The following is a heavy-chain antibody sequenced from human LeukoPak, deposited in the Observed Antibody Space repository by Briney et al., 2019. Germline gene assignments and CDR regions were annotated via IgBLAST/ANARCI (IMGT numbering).Heavy chain of an antibody. J-gene: IGHJ5*02. CDR3: ASTVKDIVVVPAAGWFDP. D-gene: IGHD2-2*01. V-gene: IGHV4-34*01. CDR2: INHSGST. CDR1: GGSFSGYY. Sequence: SETLSLTCAVYGGSFSGYYWSWIRQPPGKGLEWIGEINHSGSTNYNPSLKSRVTISVDTSKNQFPLKLSSVTAADTAVYYCASTVKDIVVVPAAGWFDPWGQGTLVTVSS.